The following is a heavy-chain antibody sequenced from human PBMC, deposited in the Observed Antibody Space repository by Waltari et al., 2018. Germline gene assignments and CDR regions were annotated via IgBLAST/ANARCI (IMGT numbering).Heavy chain of an antibody. V-gene: IGHV1-18*01. J-gene: IGHJ4*02. D-gene: IGHD3-10*01. Sequence: QVQLVQSGAEVKKPGASVKVSCKASGYTFTSYGISWVRQAPGQGLEWMGWISAFNGNTNYAQKLQGRVTMTTDTSTSTAYMELRSLRSDDTVVYFCARDLSPTMVQGVIISGYPVGYWGQGTLVTVSS. CDR2: ISAFNGNT. CDR1: GYTFTSYG. CDR3: ARDLSPTMVQGVIISGYPVGY.